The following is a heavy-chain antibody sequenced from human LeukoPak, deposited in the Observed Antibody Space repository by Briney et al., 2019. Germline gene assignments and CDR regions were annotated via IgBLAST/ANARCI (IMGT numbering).Heavy chain of an antibody. D-gene: IGHD3-10*01. J-gene: IGHJ3*02. CDR3: AKSGTMVRDDAFDI. CDR1: GFTFSSYA. CDR2: ISGSGGST. Sequence: GGSLSLSCAASGFTFSSYAMSWVRQAPGKGLEWVSAISGSGGSTYYADSVKGRFTISRDNSKNALYLQMTSLRAEDTAVYYCAKSGTMVRDDAFDIWGQGTMVTVSS. V-gene: IGHV3-23*01.